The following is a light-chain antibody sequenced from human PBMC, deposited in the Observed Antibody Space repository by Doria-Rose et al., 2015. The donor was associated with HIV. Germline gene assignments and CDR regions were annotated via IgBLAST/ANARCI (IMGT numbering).Light chain of an antibody. CDR2: AAS. CDR1: RDISNY. J-gene: IGKJ1*01. V-gene: IGKV1-8*01. Sequence: AIRMTQSPSSLSASTGDRVTITCRASRDISNYLVWYQQKPGKAPKLLIYAASTLQSGVPSRFSGSGSGTDFTLTISYLQSEDFATYYCQQYYSYPPTFGQGTKVEVK. CDR3: QQYYSYPPT.